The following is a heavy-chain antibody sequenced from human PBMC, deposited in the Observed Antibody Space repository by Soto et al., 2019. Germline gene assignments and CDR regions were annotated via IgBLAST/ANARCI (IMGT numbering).Heavy chain of an antibody. CDR1: GCTFSSYA. Sequence: GASVKVSCEASGCTFSSYAISWVRQAPGQGLEWMGGIIPIFGTANYAQKFQGRVTITADESTSTAYMELSSLRSEDTAVYYCARGCTYYDILTGSESYGMDVWGQGTTVTVSS. D-gene: IGHD3-9*01. CDR3: ARGCTYYDILTGSESYGMDV. CDR2: IIPIFGTA. J-gene: IGHJ6*02. V-gene: IGHV1-69*13.